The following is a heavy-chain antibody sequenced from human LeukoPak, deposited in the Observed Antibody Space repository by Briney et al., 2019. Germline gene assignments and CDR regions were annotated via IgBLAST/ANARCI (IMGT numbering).Heavy chain of an antibody. Sequence: ASVKVSCKASGYSFTAYGISWVRQAPGQGLEWMGWVSAYNGNTNYAQKLQGRVTMTTDTSANTAYMELGSLRSDDTAVYYCARGFLTALARDAFDIWGQGTMVTVSS. D-gene: IGHD7-27*01. CDR2: VSAYNGNT. V-gene: IGHV1-18*01. CDR1: GYSFTAYG. J-gene: IGHJ3*02. CDR3: ARGFLTALARDAFDI.